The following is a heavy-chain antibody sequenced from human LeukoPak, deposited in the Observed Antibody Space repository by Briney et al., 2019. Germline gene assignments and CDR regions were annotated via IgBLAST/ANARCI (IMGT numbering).Heavy chain of an antibody. CDR3: ATVGSTPFVFYYFDY. V-gene: IGHV3-23*01. D-gene: IGHD2/OR15-2a*01. Sequence: GGSLRLSCAASGFTFSGYAMSWVRQAPGKGLEWVSAISGSGGSTYYADAVKGRFTISRDNSKNTLYLQMNSLRAEDRAVYYCATVGSTPFVFYYFDYWGQGTLVTVSS. CDR1: GFTFSGYA. J-gene: IGHJ4*02. CDR2: ISGSGGST.